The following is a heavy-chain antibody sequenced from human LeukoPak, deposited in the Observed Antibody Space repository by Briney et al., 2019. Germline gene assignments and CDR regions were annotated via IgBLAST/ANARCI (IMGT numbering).Heavy chain of an antibody. CDR3: ASQMATINY. CDR2: IYYSGST. V-gene: IGHV4-39*01. D-gene: IGHD5-24*01. CDR1: GGSIRSSYYY. Sequence: SETLSLTCTVSGGSIRSSYYYWGWIRQPPGKGLEWIGSIYYSGSTYYNPSLKSRATISVDTSKNQFSLILNSVTAADTAVYYCASQMATINYWGQGTLVTVPS. J-gene: IGHJ4*02.